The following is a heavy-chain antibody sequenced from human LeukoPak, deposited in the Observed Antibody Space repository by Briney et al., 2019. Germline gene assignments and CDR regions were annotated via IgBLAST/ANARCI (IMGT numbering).Heavy chain of an antibody. D-gene: IGHD2-2*01. CDR1: GFTFSSYW. CDR3: ARDLTGPIDNKVVVPAAMGY. J-gene: IGHJ4*02. V-gene: IGHV3-7*01. CDR2: IKQDGSEK. Sequence: AGGSLRLSCAASGFTFSSYWMSWVRQAPGKGLEWVANIKQDGSEKYYVDSVKGRFTISRDNAKNSLYLQMNSLRAEDTAVYYCARDLTGPIDNKVVVPAAMGYWGQGTLVTVSS.